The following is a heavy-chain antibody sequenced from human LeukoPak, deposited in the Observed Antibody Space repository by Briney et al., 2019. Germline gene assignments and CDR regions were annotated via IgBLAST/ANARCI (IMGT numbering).Heavy chain of an antibody. CDR2: IGASGGGT. V-gene: IGHV3-23*01. CDR1: GITISNYG. J-gene: IGHJ5*02. CDR3: AKGSSGYFADL. Sequence: SGGSLRLSCAVSGITISNYGMSWVRQAPGKGLEWVAGIGASGGGTNYADSVKGRFTISRDNPKNTLYLQMSSLRAEDTALYYCAKGSSGYFADLWGQGTLVTVSS. D-gene: IGHD3-22*01.